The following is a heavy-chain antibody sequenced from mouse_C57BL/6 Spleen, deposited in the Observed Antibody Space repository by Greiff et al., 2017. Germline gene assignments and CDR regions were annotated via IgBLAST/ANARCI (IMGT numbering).Heavy chain of an antibody. V-gene: IGHV1-80*01. D-gene: IGHD1-1*01. J-gene: IGHJ4*01. CDR2: IYPGDGDT. CDR1: GYAFSSYW. Sequence: QVQLQQSGAELVKPGASVKISCKASGYAFSSYWMNWVKQRPGKGLEWIGQIYPGDGDTNYNRKFKGKATLTADKSSSTAYMQLSSLTSEDSAVXFCARHTTVVPYYYAMDYWGQGTSVTVSS. CDR3: ARHTTVVPYYYAMDY.